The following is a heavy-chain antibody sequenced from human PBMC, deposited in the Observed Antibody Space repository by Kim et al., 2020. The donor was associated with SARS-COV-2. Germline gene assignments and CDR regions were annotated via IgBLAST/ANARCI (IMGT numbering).Heavy chain of an antibody. J-gene: IGHJ4*02. CDR3: AALDSVQVPGGI. D-gene: IGHD3-10*01. V-gene: IGHV3-48*03. Sequence: YVDYVKGRFTRSRDNAKNSLYLQMNSLRTEDTAIYYCAALDSVQVPGGIWGQGTLVTVSS.